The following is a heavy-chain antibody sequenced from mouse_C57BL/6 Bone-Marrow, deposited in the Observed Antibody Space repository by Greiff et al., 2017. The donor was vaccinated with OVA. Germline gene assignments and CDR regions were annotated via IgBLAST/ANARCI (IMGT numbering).Heavy chain of an antibody. D-gene: IGHD2-1*01. J-gene: IGHJ3*01. CDR1: GYTFTSYG. CDR2: IHPNSGST. V-gene: IGHV1-81*01. Sequence: QVQLQQSGAELARPGASVKLSCKASGYTFTSYGISWVKQRTGQGLEWIGMIHPNSGSTNYNEKFKSKATLTVDKSSSTAYMQLSSLTSEDSAVYYCASPLLLYPFAYWGQGTLVTVSA. CDR3: ASPLLLYPFAY.